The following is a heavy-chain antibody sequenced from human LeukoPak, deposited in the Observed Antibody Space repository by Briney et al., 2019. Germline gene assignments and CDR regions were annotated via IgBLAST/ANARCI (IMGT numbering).Heavy chain of an antibody. CDR2: INRSGST. CDR3: ARGGIRNDFWSGRQNWFDP. J-gene: IGHJ5*02. D-gene: IGHD3-3*01. V-gene: IGHV4-34*01. CDR1: GGSFSGHY. Sequence: PSESLSLTCAVYGGSFSGHYWSWIRQPPGKGLESIGEINRSGSTNYNPSLKSRVTISVDTSKNQFSLKLSSVTAADTAVYYCARGGIRNDFWSGRQNWFDPWGQGTLVTVSS.